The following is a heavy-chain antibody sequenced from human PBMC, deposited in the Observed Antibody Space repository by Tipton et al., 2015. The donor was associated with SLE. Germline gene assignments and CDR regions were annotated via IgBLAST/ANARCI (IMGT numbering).Heavy chain of an antibody. CDR2: IHYSGST. CDR3: ARRGDYYDSSGSYYYYYGMDV. J-gene: IGHJ6*02. CDR1: GGSISSYY. Sequence: TLSLTCTVSGGSISSYYWSWIRQPPGKGLEWIGYIHYSGSTNYNPSLKSRVTISVDTSKNQFSLKLSSVTAADTAVYYCARRGDYYDSSGSYYYYYGMDVWGQGTTVTVSS. V-gene: IGHV4-59*08. D-gene: IGHD3-22*01.